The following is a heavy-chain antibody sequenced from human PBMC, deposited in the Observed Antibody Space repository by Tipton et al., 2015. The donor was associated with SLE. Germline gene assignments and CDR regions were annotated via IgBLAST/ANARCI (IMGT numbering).Heavy chain of an antibody. CDR1: GGSISSSGYY. CDR2: IYYSGST. V-gene: IGHV4-39*01. J-gene: IGHJ1*01. Sequence: GSLRLSCTVSGGSISSSGYYWGWIRQPPGTGLEWIGSIYYSGSTHYNPSLKSRVTMSVDTSKNQFSLKLSSVTAADTAVYYCARHSFAGYDILTAYYGYFQHWGQGTLVTVSS. CDR3: ARHSFAGYDILTAYYGYFQH. D-gene: IGHD3-9*01.